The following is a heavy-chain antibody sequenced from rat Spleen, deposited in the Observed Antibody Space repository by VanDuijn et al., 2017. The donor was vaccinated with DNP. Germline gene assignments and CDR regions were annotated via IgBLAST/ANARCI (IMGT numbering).Heavy chain of an antibody. J-gene: IGHJ2*01. D-gene: IGHD5-1*01. CDR2: INSAGST. Sequence: EVQLQESGPGLVKPSQSLSLTCSVTGYSITTNYKWSWIRKFPGNGLAWMGYINSAGSTNYNPSLKSRFSITRDTSKNQFFLQVNSVATEDTATYYCAVQLVVFDYWGQGVMVTVSS. CDR1: GYSITTNYK. V-gene: IGHV3-3*01. CDR3: AVQLVVFDY.